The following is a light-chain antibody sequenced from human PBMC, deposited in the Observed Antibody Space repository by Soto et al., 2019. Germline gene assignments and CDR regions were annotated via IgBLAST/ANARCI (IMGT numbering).Light chain of an antibody. V-gene: IGKV1-5*01. CDR2: DAC. CDR3: QRNYPPPLT. J-gene: IGKJ4*01. CDR1: HNIERW. Sequence: IQMTQSPSTLSASVGDRVTIPCRASHNIERWMAWYQQKPGQATSLLIFDACTLHSGVPSRFSGSGSGTDFTLTIRRPQAEDVALYYCQRNYPPPLTFGGGTNVDI.